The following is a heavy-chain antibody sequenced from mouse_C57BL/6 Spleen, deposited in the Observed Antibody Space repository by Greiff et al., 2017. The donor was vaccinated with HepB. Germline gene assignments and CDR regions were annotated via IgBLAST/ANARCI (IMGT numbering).Heavy chain of an antibody. CDR3: ANVDEAMDY. CDR2: ISYDGSN. Sequence: LEESGPGLVKPSQSLSLTCSVTGYSITSGYYWNWIRQFPGNKLEWMGYISYDGSNNYNPSLKNRISITRDTSKNQFFLKLNSVTTEDTATYYCANVDEAMDYWGQGTSVTVSS. J-gene: IGHJ4*01. CDR1: GYSITSGYY. V-gene: IGHV3-6*01.